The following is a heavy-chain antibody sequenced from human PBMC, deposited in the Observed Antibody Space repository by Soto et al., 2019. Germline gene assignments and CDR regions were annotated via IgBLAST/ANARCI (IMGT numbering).Heavy chain of an antibody. D-gene: IGHD2-2*01. Sequence: PGGSLRLSCAASGFTFSSYSMNWVRQAPGKGLEWVSSISSSSSYIYYADSVKGRFTISRDNAKNSLYLQMNSLRAEDTAVYCCARDSTRHYCSSTSCYAPFVYWGQGPLVTVSS. CDR2: ISSSSSYI. CDR1: GFTFSSYS. V-gene: IGHV3-21*01. CDR3: ARDSTRHYCSSTSCYAPFVY. J-gene: IGHJ4*02.